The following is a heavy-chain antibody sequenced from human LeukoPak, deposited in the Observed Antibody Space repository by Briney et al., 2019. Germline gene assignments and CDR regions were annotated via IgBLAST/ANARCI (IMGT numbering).Heavy chain of an antibody. CDR1: GFTFNRYW. CDR3: ARATFSGIQLWMLDY. D-gene: IGHD5-18*01. Sequence: GGSLRLSCAASGFTFNRYWMSWVRQAPGKGLEWLANIKQDGSEKYYVDSVKGRSSISRDNAKNSLYLQMNSLRAEDTAVYYCARATFSGIQLWMLDYWGQGTLVTVSS. V-gene: IGHV3-7*03. CDR2: IKQDGSEK. J-gene: IGHJ4*02.